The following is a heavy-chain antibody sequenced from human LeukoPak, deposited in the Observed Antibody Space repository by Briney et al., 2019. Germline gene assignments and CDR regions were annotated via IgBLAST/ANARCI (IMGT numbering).Heavy chain of an antibody. CDR3: ASSPKILVVPAAFFDL. V-gene: IGHV4-4*07. D-gene: IGHD2-2*01. CDR1: GGSISSYY. J-gene: IGHJ2*01. Sequence: SETLFPTCTVSGGSISSYYWSWIRQPAGKGLEWIGRMYTSGSTNYNPSLKTRVTISVDTSKNQFSLKLTSVTAADTAVYYCASSPKILVVPAAFFDLWGRGTLVTVSS. CDR2: MYTSGST.